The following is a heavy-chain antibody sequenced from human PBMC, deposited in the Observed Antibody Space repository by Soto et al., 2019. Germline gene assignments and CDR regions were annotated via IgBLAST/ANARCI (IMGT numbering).Heavy chain of an antibody. CDR1: GASFSGYY. CDR3: ARVFLGNKSGYRDSFDI. J-gene: IGHJ3*02. CDR2: ITHGGST. V-gene: IGHV4-34*01. Sequence: SETLSLTCAVYGASFSGYYWNWIRQPPGKGLEWIGEITHGGSTNYNPSLKSRVTISVDTSKNQFSLKLSSVTAADTAVYYCARVFLGNKSGYRDSFDIWGQGTMVTLSS. D-gene: IGHD3-22*01.